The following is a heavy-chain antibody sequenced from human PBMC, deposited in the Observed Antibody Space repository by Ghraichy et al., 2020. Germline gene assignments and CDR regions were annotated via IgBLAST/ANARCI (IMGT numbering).Heavy chain of an antibody. Sequence: GESLNISCAASGFTFSTSTMNWFRQAPGKGLEWVSYISGSSTTIYYADSAKGRFTISRDNAKNSLYLQMNSLRDEDTAVYYCARVSGGAFDIWGQGTMVTVSS. CDR3: ARVSGGAFDI. CDR1: GFTFSTST. D-gene: IGHD1-26*01. J-gene: IGHJ3*02. V-gene: IGHV3-48*02. CDR2: ISGSSTTI.